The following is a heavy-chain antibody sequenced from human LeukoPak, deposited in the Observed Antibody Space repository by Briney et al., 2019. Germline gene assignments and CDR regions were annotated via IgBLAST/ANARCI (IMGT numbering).Heavy chain of an antibody. J-gene: IGHJ4*02. D-gene: IGHD5-24*01. CDR1: GYSFTSYW. CDR3: ASRKKGMATAGFDY. V-gene: IGHV5-51*01. Sequence: GESLKISCKGSGYSFTSYWSGWVRQMPGKGLEWMGIIYPGDSDTRYSPSFQGQVTIPAEKSISTAYLQWSSLKASDTALYYCASRKKGMATAGFDYWGQGTLVTVSS. CDR2: IYPGDSDT.